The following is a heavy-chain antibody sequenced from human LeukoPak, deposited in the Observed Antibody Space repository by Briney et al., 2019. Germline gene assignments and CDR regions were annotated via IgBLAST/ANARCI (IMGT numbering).Heavy chain of an antibody. CDR3: ASIHPTFPMVRGATNWFDP. V-gene: IGHV3-9*01. J-gene: IGHJ5*02. Sequence: GGSLRLSCAASGFTFDDYAMHCVRQAPGKGLEWVSGISWNSGSIGYADSVKGRFTISRDNAKNSLYLQMNSLRAEDTAVYYCASIHPTFPMVRGATNWFDPWGQGTLVTVSS. CDR2: ISWNSGSI. D-gene: IGHD3-10*01. CDR1: GFTFDDYA.